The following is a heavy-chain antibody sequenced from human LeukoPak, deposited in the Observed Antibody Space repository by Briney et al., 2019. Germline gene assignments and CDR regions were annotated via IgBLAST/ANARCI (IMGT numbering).Heavy chain of an antibody. CDR3: ARQFFLQDGFDY. J-gene: IGHJ4*02. CDR2: IYYSGST. V-gene: IGHV4-59*08. D-gene: IGHD3-3*01. CDR1: GGSISSYY. Sequence: SETLSLTCTVSGGSISSYYWSWIRQPPGKGLEWIGYIYYSGSTNYTPSLKSRVTLSVDTSKNQFSLKLSSVTAADTAMYYCARQFFLQDGFDYWGQGTLVTVSS.